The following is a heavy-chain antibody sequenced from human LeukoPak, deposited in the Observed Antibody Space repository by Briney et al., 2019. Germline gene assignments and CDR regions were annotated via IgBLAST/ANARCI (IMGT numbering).Heavy chain of an antibody. CDR2: ISTSRNYI. CDR3: ARRATTERGHSYGLDY. J-gene: IGHJ4*02. V-gene: IGHV3-21*01. D-gene: IGHD5-18*01. CDR1: GFTFSSYH. Sequence: GGSLRLSCVVSGFTFSSYHMNWVRQAPGKGLEWVSSISTSRNYIYYADSVTGRFTISRDNAKNSLYLQMNSLRAEDTAVYYCARRATTERGHSYGLDYWGQGTLVTVSS.